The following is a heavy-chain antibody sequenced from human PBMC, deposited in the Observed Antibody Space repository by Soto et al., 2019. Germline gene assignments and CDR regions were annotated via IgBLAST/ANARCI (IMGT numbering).Heavy chain of an antibody. CDR2: IYYSGST. CDR3: AREFRGYSGYDLWYFDY. J-gene: IGHJ4*02. V-gene: IGHV4-30-4*01. CDR1: GGSISSGDYY. D-gene: IGHD5-12*01. Sequence: PSETLALTCTVSGGSISSGDYYWSWIRQPPGKGLEWIGYIYYSGSTYYNPSLKSRVTISVDTSKNQFSLKLSSVTAADTAVYYCAREFRGYSGYDLWYFDYWGQGTLVTVS.